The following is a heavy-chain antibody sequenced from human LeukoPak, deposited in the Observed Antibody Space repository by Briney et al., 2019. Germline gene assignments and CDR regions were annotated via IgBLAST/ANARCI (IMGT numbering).Heavy chain of an antibody. CDR2: IRVDGSEK. CDR3: ARDQWDYGSGSYSDY. J-gene: IGHJ4*02. D-gene: IGHD3-10*01. Sequence: GGSLRLSCAASGFSFSNYRMRWVREALGKGVGRVATIRVDGSEKYYVDSVKCRFTISRDNAKNSLYLQMNSLRAEDTAVYYCARDQWDYGSGSYSDYWGQGTLVTVSS. CDR1: GFSFSNYR. V-gene: IGHV3-7*01.